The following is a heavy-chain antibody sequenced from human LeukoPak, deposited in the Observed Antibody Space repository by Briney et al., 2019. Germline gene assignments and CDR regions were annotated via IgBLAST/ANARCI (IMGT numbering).Heavy chain of an antibody. Sequence: SVKVSCKASGGTFISYAISWVRQAPGQGREWMGGIIPIFGTANYAQKFQGRVTITTDESTSTAYMELSSLRSEDTAVYYCARATMVRGWSYYYMDVWGKGTTVTVSS. CDR3: ARATMVRGWSYYYMDV. CDR1: GGTFISYA. V-gene: IGHV1-69*05. J-gene: IGHJ6*03. D-gene: IGHD3-10*01. CDR2: IIPIFGTA.